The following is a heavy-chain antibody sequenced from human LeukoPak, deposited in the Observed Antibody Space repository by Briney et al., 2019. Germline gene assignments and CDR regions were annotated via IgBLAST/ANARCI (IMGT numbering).Heavy chain of an antibody. CDR3: ARGGWLEDAFDI. Sequence: PSETLSLTCAVYGGSFSGYYWSWIRQPPGKGLEWIGEINHSGSTNHNPSLKSRVTISVDTSKNQFSLKLSSVTAADTAVYYCARGGWLEDAFDIWGQGTMVTVSS. CDR1: GGSFSGYY. V-gene: IGHV4-34*01. D-gene: IGHD6-19*01. J-gene: IGHJ3*02. CDR2: INHSGST.